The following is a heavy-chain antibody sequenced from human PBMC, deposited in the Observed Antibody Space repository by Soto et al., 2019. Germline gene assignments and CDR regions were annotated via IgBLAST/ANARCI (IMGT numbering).Heavy chain of an antibody. J-gene: IGHJ4*02. CDR3: AREGADGAKMFDF. V-gene: IGHV1-46*01. Sequence: QVQMVQSGAEVKKPGASVKVSCKASGYTLTNYYMHWVRQAPGQGLEWMGVINPNGDWTGYAQTFRGRLTVTRDTSTSTLYMELSSLRSEDTDVYYCAREGADGAKMFDFWGQGTLVTVSS. CDR2: INPNGDWT. D-gene: IGHD3-16*01. CDR1: GYTLTNYY.